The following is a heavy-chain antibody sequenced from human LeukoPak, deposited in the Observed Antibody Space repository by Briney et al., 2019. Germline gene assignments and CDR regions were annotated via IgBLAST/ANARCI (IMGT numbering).Heavy chain of an antibody. CDR3: ASGGERYSSGWYGDY. D-gene: IGHD6-19*01. CDR2: INPNSGGT. Sequence: ASVKVSCKASGYTFTGYYMHWVRQAPGQGLEWMGWINPNSGGTKYAQKFQGRVTMTRDPSISTAYMELSRLTSDDTAVYYCASGGERYSSGWYGDYWGQGTLVTVSS. CDR1: GYTFTGYY. V-gene: IGHV1-2*02. J-gene: IGHJ4*02.